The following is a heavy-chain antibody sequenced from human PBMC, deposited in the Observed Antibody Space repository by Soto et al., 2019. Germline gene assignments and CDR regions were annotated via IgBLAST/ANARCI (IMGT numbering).Heavy chain of an antibody. Sequence: GRSLRLSCSFSVFIFSSYAMHWVRQAPGKGLEYVASISSEGASTYYADSVKGRFIISRDNSKNTLYLQMSSLRAEDTAVYYCVKDRYVDYWGQGILVTVSS. V-gene: IGHV3-64D*06. CDR1: VFIFSSYA. J-gene: IGHJ4*02. CDR3: VKDRYVDY. CDR2: ISSEGAST.